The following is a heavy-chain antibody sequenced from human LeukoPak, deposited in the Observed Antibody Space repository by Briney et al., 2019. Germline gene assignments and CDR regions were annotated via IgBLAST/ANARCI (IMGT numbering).Heavy chain of an antibody. D-gene: IGHD2-2*01. CDR3: ARARYCSSTSCYGNWFDP. Sequence: ASVKVSRKASGYTFTSYAMHWVRQAPGQRLEWMGWINAGNGNTKYSQKFQGRVTITRDTSASTAYMELSSLRSEDTAVYYCARARYCSSTSCYGNWFDPWGQGTLVTVSS. CDR2: INAGNGNT. V-gene: IGHV1-3*01. J-gene: IGHJ5*02. CDR1: GYTFTSYA.